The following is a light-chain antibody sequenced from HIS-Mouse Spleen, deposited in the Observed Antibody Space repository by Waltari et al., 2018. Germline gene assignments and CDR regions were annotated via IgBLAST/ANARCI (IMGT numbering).Light chain of an antibody. CDR1: SSDVGSYNL. CDR2: DVS. J-gene: IGLJ3*02. CDR3: CSYAGSSTWV. Sequence: QSALTQPASVSGSPGQSITISCTGTSSDVGSYNLVSWYQQHPGKAPKLMVYDVSKRPSGVSNRSSGSKSGNTASLTTSGRQAEDEADYYCCSYAGSSTWVFGGGTKLTVL. V-gene: IGLV2-23*02.